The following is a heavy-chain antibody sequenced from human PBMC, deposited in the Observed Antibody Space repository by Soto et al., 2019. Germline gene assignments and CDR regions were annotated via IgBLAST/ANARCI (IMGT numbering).Heavy chain of an antibody. Sequence: KTSETLSLTCTVSGGSISSGGYYWSWIRQHPGKGLEWIGYIYYSGSTYYNPSLKSRVTISVDTSKNQFSLKLSSVTAADTAVYYCARDQADYYDSSGYAWFDPWGQGTLVTVSS. J-gene: IGHJ5*02. CDR3: ARDQADYYDSSGYAWFDP. CDR1: GGSISSGGYY. V-gene: IGHV4-31*03. D-gene: IGHD3-22*01. CDR2: IYYSGST.